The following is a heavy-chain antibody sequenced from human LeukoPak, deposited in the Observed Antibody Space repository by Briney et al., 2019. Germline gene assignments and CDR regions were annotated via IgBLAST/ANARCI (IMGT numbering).Heavy chain of an antibody. J-gene: IGHJ4*02. CDR2: INHSGST. Sequence: PSETLSLTCAVYGGSFSGYYWSWIRQPPGKGLEWIGEINHSGSTNYNPSLKSRVTISVDTSKNQFSLKLSSVTAADTAVYYCARTVTNNSYGLWYFDYWGQGTLVTVPS. V-gene: IGHV4-34*01. CDR1: GGSFSGYY. D-gene: IGHD5-18*01. CDR3: ARTVTNNSYGLWYFDY.